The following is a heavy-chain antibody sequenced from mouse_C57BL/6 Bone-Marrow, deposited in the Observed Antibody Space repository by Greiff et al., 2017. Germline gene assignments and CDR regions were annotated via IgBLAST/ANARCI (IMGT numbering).Heavy chain of an antibody. J-gene: IGHJ4*01. Sequence: VQLQQPGAELVKPGASVKLSCKASGYTFTSYWMPWVKQRPGQGLEWIGMIHPNSGSTNYNEKFKSKATLTVDKSSSTAYMQLSSLTSEDSAVYYCARYGYPLAMDYWGQGTSVTVSS. V-gene: IGHV1-64*01. D-gene: IGHD2-2*01. CDR1: GYTFTSYW. CDR2: IHPNSGST. CDR3: ARYGYPLAMDY.